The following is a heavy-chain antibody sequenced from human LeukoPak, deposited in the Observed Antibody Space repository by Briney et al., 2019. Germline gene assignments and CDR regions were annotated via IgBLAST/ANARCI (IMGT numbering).Heavy chain of an antibody. CDR1: GFTFSSYW. J-gene: IGHJ4*02. CDR2: IKQDGSEK. CDR3: ARSGMYYYGSGDFDY. D-gene: IGHD3-10*01. V-gene: IGHV3-7*01. Sequence: GGSLRLSCAASGFTFSSYWMSWVRQAPGKGLEWVASIKQDGSEKYYVDSVKGRFTISRDNAKNSLYLQMNSLRAEDTAVYYCARSGMYYYGSGDFDYWGQGTLVTVSS.